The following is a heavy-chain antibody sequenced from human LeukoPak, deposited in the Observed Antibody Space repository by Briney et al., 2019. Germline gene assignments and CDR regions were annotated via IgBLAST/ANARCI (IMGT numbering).Heavy chain of an antibody. CDR3: ARDPAGGAYDL. J-gene: IGHJ3*01. CDR2: ISSSSSYI. Sequence: AGGSLRLSCAASGFTFSSYSMNWVRQAPGKGLEWVSSISSSSSYIYYADSVKGRFTISRDNAKNSLYLQMNSLRAEDTAVYYCARDPAGGAYDLWGHGTMVTVSS. CDR1: GFTFSSYS. V-gene: IGHV3-21*04.